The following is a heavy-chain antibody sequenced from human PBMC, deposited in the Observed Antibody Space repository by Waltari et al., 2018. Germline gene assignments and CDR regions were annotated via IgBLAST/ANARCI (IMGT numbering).Heavy chain of an antibody. Sequence: QVQLQQWGVGLLKPSETLSLTCAVYGGSFSGYYWSWIRQPPGKGLEWIGEINHSGSTNNSPSLRSRVTISVDTSKNQFSLKLSSVTAADTAVYYCARSGYPNLYYYYYMDVWGKGTTVTVSS. CDR2: INHSGST. D-gene: IGHD3-22*01. J-gene: IGHJ6*03. CDR3: ARSGYPNLYYYYYMDV. CDR1: GGSFSGYY. V-gene: IGHV4-34*01.